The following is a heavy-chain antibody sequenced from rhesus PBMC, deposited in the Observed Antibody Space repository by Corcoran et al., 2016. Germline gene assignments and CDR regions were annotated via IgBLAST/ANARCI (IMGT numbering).Heavy chain of an antibody. D-gene: IGHD5-12*01. CDR3: AKAPGGYSYTFDY. V-gene: IGHV3S25*01. J-gene: IGHJ4*01. CDR1: GVTFSSYW. Sequence: EVQLVESGGGLAKPGGSLRLSCAASGVTFSSYWMNWVRQAPGKGVEWVSGINSSGGNTYYADSGKGRFTSSRDNSKNTPSLQMNSLRAEDTAVYYCAKAPGGYSYTFDYWGQGVLVTVSS. CDR2: INSSGGNT.